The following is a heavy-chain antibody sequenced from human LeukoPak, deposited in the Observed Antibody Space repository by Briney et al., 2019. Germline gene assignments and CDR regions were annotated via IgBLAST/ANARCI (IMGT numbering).Heavy chain of an antibody. CDR1: GDSVSSNTAA. V-gene: IGHV6-1*01. Sequence: SQTLSLTCAISGDSVSSNTAAWNWIRQSPSRGLEWLGRTYYRSKWYTEYALSVKSRITINPDTSKNQFSLQLNSVTPADTAVYYCAGGSSAFDIRGQGTMVTVSS. J-gene: IGHJ3*02. CDR3: AGGSSAFDI. CDR2: TYYRSKWYT.